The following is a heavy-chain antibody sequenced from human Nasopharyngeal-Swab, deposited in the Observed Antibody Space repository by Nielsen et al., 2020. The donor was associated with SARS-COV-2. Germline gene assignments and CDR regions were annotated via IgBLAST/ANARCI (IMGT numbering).Heavy chain of an antibody. CDR1: GFTFSSYG. CDR3: AGGSNWNYGTLYGMEV. D-gene: IGHD1-7*01. J-gene: IGHJ6*02. CDR2: ISYDGSNN. Sequence: GGSLRLSCAASGFTFSSYGMHWVRQAPGKGLEWVAVISYDGSNNYYADSVKGRFTISRDNSKNPLYLQMNSLRAEDTAVYYWAGGSNWNYGTLYGMEVWGQGTTVTVSS. V-gene: IGHV3-30*03.